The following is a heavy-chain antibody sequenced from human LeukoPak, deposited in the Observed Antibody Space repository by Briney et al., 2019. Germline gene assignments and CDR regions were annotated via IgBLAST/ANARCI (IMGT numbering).Heavy chain of an antibody. D-gene: IGHD2-2*01. V-gene: IGHV4-34*01. J-gene: IGHJ5*02. Sequence: SETLSLTCAVYGGSFSGYYWSWIRQPPGKGLEWIGEINHSGSTNYNPSLKSRVTISVDTSKNQFSLKLSSVTAADTAVYYCARGRSYCSSTSCYEVWWNFDPWGQGTLVTVSS. CDR3: ARGRSYCSSTSCYEVWWNFDP. CDR2: INHSGST. CDR1: GGSFSGYY.